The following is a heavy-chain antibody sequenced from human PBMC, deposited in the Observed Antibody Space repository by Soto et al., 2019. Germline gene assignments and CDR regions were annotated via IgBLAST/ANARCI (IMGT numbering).Heavy chain of an antibody. V-gene: IGHV3-23*01. CDR3: AKRLCSGGSCYFYYFDY. J-gene: IGHJ4*02. CDR1: GFTFSSYA. D-gene: IGHD2-15*01. CDR2: ISGSGGST. Sequence: GVLRLSCAASGFTFSSYAMSWVRQAPGKGLEWVSAISGSGGSTYYADSVKGRFTISRDNSKNTLYLQMNSLRAEDTAVYYCAKRLCSGGSCYFYYFDYWGQGTLVTVSS.